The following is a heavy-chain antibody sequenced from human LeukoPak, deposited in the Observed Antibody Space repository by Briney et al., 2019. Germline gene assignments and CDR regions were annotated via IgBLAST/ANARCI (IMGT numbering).Heavy chain of an antibody. CDR3: ASEGRWELPFDY. V-gene: IGHV3-7*01. J-gene: IGHJ4*02. CDR1: GFTFSNYW. D-gene: IGHD1-26*01. Sequence: GGSLRLSCAASGFTFSNYWMTWVRQAPGKGLEWVGNIKQDGSEKYYVDPVKGRFTISRDNAKNSLYLQMNSLRAEDTAVYYCASEGRWELPFDYWGQGTLVTVSS. CDR2: IKQDGSEK.